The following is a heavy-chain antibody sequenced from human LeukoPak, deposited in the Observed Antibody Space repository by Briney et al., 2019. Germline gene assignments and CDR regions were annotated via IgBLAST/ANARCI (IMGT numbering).Heavy chain of an antibody. D-gene: IGHD1-26*01. Sequence: GASVKVSCKASGYTFTSYDINWVRQATGQGLEWMGWMNPNSGNTGYAQKFQGRVTMTRNTSISTAHMELSSLRSEDTAVYYCARGAATSTLWGYYYYYGMDVWGQGTTVTVSS. V-gene: IGHV1-8*01. CDR2: MNPNSGNT. CDR1: GYTFTSYD. CDR3: ARGAATSTLWGYYYYYGMDV. J-gene: IGHJ6*02.